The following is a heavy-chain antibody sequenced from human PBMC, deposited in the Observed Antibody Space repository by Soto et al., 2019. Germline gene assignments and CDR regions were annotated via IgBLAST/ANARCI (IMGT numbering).Heavy chain of an antibody. CDR3: AIGSYDSYAGFFGMDV. D-gene: IGHD3-10*01. Sequence: QVQLVQSGAEVKKPGSSVKVSCKASGGSFMSQAISWVRQAPGQGPEWMGGIIPFSGTVTYTQRFQGRLTFTADEPTKTAYMELSRLRAEDTAVYYCAIGSYDSYAGFFGMDVWGQGTTVTVS. V-gene: IGHV1-69*01. CDR1: GGSFMSQA. CDR2: IIPFSGTV. J-gene: IGHJ6*02.